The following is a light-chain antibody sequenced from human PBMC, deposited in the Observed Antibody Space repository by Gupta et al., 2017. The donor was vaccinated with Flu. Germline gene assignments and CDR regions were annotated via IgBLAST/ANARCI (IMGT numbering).Light chain of an antibody. J-gene: IGLJ2*01. CDR3: QSADSSGTYPV. Sequence: SYELTRPPSVSVSPGQTARITCSGDALPKQYAYWYQQKPGQAPVLLIYKDSGRPSGIPERFSGSSSGTTVTLTISGVQAEEEADYYCQSADSSGTYPVFGGGTKLTVL. V-gene: IGLV3-25*02. CDR1: ALPKQY. CDR2: KDS.